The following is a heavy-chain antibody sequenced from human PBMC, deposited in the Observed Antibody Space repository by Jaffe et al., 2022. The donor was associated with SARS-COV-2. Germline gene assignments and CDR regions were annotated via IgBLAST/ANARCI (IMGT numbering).Heavy chain of an antibody. J-gene: IGHJ4*02. D-gene: IGHD3-9*01. CDR3: AKGSGIPDVLRYFDWLPVFDY. CDR2: ISWNSGSI. Sequence: EVQLVESGGGLVQPGRSLRLSCAASGFTFDDYAMHWVRQAPGKGLEWVSGISWNSGSIGYADSVKGRFTISRDNAKNSLYLQMNSLRAEDTALYYCAKGSGIPDVLRYFDWLPVFDYWGQGTLVTVSS. V-gene: IGHV3-9*01. CDR1: GFTFDDYA.